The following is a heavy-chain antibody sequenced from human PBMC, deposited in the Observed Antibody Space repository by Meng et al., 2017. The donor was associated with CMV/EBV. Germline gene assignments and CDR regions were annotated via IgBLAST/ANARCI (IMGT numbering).Heavy chain of an antibody. D-gene: IGHD1-26*01. Sequence: SETLSLTCAVYGGSFSGYYWSWIRQPPGKGLEWIGEINHSGSTNYNPSLKSRVTISVDTSKNQFSLKLNSVTAADTAVYYCARRGRWEPTLDYWGQGTLVTVSS. CDR1: GGSFSGYY. V-gene: IGHV4-34*01. J-gene: IGHJ4*02. CDR2: INHSGST. CDR3: ARRGRWEPTLDY.